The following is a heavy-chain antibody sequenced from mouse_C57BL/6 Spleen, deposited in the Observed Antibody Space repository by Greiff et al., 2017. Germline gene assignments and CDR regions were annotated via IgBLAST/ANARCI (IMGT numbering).Heavy chain of an antibody. J-gene: IGHJ3*01. V-gene: IGHV1-5*01. CDR1: GYTFTSYW. D-gene: IGHD1-1*01. CDR2: IYPGNSDT. CDR3: TYYYGSSYVAWFAY. Sequence: EVQLQQSGTVLARPGASVKISCKTSGYTFTSYWMHWVKQRPGQGLEWIGAIYPGNSDTSYNQKFKGKAKLTAVTSASTAYMELSSLTNEDSAVYYCTYYYGSSYVAWFAYWGQGTLVTVSA.